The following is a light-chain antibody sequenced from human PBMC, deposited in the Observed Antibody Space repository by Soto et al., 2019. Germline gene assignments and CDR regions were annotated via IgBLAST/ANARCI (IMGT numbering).Light chain of an antibody. J-gene: IGLJ2*01. CDR1: SRDVATYNL. Sequence: QPVLTQPASVSGSPGQSIAISCTGTSRDVATYNLVSWYQQHPGKVPKLIIYEGSERPSGVSNRFSGSKSGNTASLTISGLQAEDEADYYCCSYSGSSTLLFGGGTKLTVL. CDR3: CSYSGSSTLL. CDR2: EGS. V-gene: IGLV2-23*01.